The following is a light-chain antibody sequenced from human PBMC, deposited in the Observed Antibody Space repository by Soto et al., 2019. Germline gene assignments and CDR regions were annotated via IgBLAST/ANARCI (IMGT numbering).Light chain of an antibody. V-gene: IGKV3-11*01. J-gene: IGKJ4*01. CDR3: QQRSDWPRT. CDR2: EGS. Sequence: EIVLTQSPATLSLSPGERATLSCRASQSVGSYLVWYQQNSGQAPRLLINEGSTRATGIPDRFSGSGSGTDFTLTISRLEPEDFAVYYCQQRSDWPRTFGRGTKVEIK. CDR1: QSVGSY.